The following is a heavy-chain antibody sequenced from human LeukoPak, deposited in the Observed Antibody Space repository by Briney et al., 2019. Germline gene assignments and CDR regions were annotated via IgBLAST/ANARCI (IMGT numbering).Heavy chain of an antibody. CDR3: AKEDDYGDYYYGMDV. Sequence: GGSLRLSCAASGFTFSSYAMSWVRQAPGEGLEWVSAISGSGGSTYYADSVKGRFTISRDNSKNTLYRQMNSLRAEDTAVYYCAKEDDYGDYYYGMDVWGQGTTVTVSS. CDR1: GFTFSSYA. J-gene: IGHJ6*02. CDR2: ISGSGGST. D-gene: IGHD4-17*01. V-gene: IGHV3-23*01.